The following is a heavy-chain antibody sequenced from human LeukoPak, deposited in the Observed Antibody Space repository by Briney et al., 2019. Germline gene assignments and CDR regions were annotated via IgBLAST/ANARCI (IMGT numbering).Heavy chain of an antibody. CDR1: GYTFTGYY. V-gene: IGHV1-2*04. Sequence: GASVKVSCKASGYTFTGYYMHWVRQAPGQGLEWMGWINPNSGGTDYAQKFQGWVTMTRDTSISTAYMELSRLRSDDTAVYYCARSPPFDAFDIWGQGTMVTVSS. J-gene: IGHJ3*02. CDR3: ARSPPFDAFDI. CDR2: INPNSGGT.